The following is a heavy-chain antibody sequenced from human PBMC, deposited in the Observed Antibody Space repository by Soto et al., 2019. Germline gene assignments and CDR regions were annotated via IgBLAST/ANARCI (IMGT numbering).Heavy chain of an antibody. J-gene: IGHJ4*02. CDR2: ISYDGSNK. Sequence: QVQLVESGGGVVQPGRSLRLSCAASGFTFSSYAMHWVRQAPGKGLEWVAVISYDGSNKYYADSVKGRFTISRDNSKNTLYLQMNSLRAEDTAVYYCARAYDSSPYYFDYWGQGTLVTVSS. D-gene: IGHD3-22*01. CDR1: GFTFSSYA. CDR3: ARAYDSSPYYFDY. V-gene: IGHV3-30-3*01.